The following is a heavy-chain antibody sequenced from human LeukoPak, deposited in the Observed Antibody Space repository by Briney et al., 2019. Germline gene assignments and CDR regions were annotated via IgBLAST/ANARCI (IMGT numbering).Heavy chain of an antibody. V-gene: IGHV4-4*02. CDR1: GGSISSSNW. D-gene: IGHD5-18*01. CDR3: AREGDTAMVRDAFDI. J-gene: IGHJ3*02. Sequence: SGTLSLTCAVSGGSISSSNWWSWVRQPPGKGLEWIGEIYHSGSTNYNPSLKSRVTISVDKSKNQFSLKLSSVTAADTAVYYSAREGDTAMVRDAFDIWGQGTMVTVSS. CDR2: IYHSGST.